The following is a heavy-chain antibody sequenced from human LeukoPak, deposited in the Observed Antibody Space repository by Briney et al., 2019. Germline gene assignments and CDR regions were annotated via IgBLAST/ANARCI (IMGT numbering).Heavy chain of an antibody. J-gene: IGHJ4*02. CDR1: GFTFSSYR. CDR3: VRDPGYGSDY. D-gene: IGHD4-17*01. V-gene: IGHV3-21*01. Sequence: GGSLRLSCAASGFTFSSYRMNWVGQAPGKGLEWVASISSSSSYIYYADSVKGRFTISRDNAKNSLYLQMTSLRAEDTAVYYCVRDPGYGSDYWGQGTLVTVSS. CDR2: ISSSSSYI.